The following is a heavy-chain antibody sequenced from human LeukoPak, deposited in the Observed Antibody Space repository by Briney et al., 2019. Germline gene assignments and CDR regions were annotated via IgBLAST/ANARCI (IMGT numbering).Heavy chain of an antibody. D-gene: IGHD3-10*01. CDR2: IRSKANSYAT. V-gene: IGHV3-73*01. CDR3: TRHVITMVRGVIID. J-gene: IGHJ4*02. CDR1: GFTFSGSA. Sequence: GGSLRLSCAASGFTFSGSAMHWVRQASGKGLEWVGRIRSKANSYATAYAASVKGRFTISRDDSKNTAYLQMNSLKTEDTAVYYCTRHVITMVRGVIIDWGQGTLVTVSS.